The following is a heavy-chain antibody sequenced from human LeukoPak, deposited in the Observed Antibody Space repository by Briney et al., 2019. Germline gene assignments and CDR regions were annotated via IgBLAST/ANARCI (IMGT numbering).Heavy chain of an antibody. CDR1: GFTLSSYA. D-gene: IGHD3-22*01. J-gene: IGHJ2*01. V-gene: IGHV3-23*01. Sequence: GGSLRLSCAASGFTLSSYAMSWVRQAPRKGLEWVSFISGSGGSTYYADSVKGRFTISRDNSKSTLYLQMNSLRAEDTAVYYCAKDSSPYYYDSSGYYPYWYFDLWGRGTLVTVSS. CDR3: AKDSSPYYYDSSGYYPYWYFDL. CDR2: ISGSGGST.